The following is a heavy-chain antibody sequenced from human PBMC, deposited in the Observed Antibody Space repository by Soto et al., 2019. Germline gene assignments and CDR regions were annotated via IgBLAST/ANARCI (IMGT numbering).Heavy chain of an antibody. Sequence: SVELYCAASGGTFRSSAISWVRQAPGQGLEWMGGIIPIFGTANYAQKFQGRVTITADKSTSTAYMELSSLRSEDTAVYYCASSSSGYPVDYWGQGTLVTVSS. J-gene: IGHJ4*02. CDR3: ASSSSGYPVDY. CDR1: GGTFRSSA. V-gene: IGHV1-69*06. D-gene: IGHD3-22*01. CDR2: IIPIFGTA.